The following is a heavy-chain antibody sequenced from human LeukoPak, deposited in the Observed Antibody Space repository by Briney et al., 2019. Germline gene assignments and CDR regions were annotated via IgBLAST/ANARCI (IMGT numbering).Heavy chain of an antibody. D-gene: IGHD3-22*01. V-gene: IGHV1-8*02. Sequence: ASVKVSCKASGYTFTSYGISWVRQATGQGLEWMGWMNPNSGNTGYAQKFQGRVTMTRNTSISTAYMELSSLRSEDTAVYYCARGLGHYYYDSSGYYSEEDYWGQGTLVTVSS. CDR3: ARGLGHYYYDSSGYYSEEDY. CDR2: MNPNSGNT. J-gene: IGHJ4*02. CDR1: GYTFTSYG.